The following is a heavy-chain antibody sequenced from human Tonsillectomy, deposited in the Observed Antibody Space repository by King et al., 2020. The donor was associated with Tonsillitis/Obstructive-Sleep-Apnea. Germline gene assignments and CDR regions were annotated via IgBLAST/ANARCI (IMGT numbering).Heavy chain of an antibody. V-gene: IGHV3-33*01. CDR3: AALDLDAAFDI. D-gene: IGHD5-24*01. J-gene: IGHJ3*02. Sequence: VQLVESGGGVVQPGRSLRLSCAASGFTFSSYGMHWVRQAPGKGLEWVAVIWYDGSNKYYADSVKGRFTISRDNSKNTLYLQMNSLRAEDTAVYYCAALDLDAAFDIWGQGIMVIVSS. CDR2: IWYDGSNK. CDR1: GFTFSSYG.